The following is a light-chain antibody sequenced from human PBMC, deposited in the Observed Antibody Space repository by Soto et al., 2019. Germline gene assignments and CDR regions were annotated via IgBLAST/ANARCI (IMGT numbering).Light chain of an antibody. V-gene: IGLV8-61*01. Sequence: QTVVTQEPSFSVSPGGTVTLTCGLSSGSVSTTYYPSWYQQTPGQAPRTLIYYTNTRSSGVPDRFSGSILGNKAALPITGAQADDESDYFCVLYMGSGISMFGGGTKLTVL. CDR1: SGSVSTTYY. CDR2: YTN. CDR3: VLYMGSGISM. J-gene: IGLJ3*02.